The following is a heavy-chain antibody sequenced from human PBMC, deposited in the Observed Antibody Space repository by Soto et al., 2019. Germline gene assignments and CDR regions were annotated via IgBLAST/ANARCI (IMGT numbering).Heavy chain of an antibody. CDR2: IIPIFGTA. CDR3: AREEMATTSHRFDY. D-gene: IGHD5-12*01. V-gene: IGHV1-69*13. CDR1: GGTFSSYA. J-gene: IGHJ4*02. Sequence: SVKVSCKASGGTFSSYAISWVRQAPGQGLEWMGGIIPIFGTANYAQKFQDRVTITADESTSTAYMELSSLRSEDTAVYYCAREEMATTSHRFDYWGQGTLVTVSS.